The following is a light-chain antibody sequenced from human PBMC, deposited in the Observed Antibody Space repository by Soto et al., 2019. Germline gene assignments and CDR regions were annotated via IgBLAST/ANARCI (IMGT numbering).Light chain of an antibody. J-gene: IGKJ4*01. V-gene: IGKV3-20*01. Sequence: EIVLTQSPGTLSLSPGERATLSCRASQSVSSSYLAWYQQKPGQAPRLLIYGASSRATGIPDRFSGSGSGTDFTLTISRLGPEDFAVYYCQQYGSSPVLTFGGGTKVDI. CDR1: QSVSSSY. CDR3: QQYGSSPVLT. CDR2: GAS.